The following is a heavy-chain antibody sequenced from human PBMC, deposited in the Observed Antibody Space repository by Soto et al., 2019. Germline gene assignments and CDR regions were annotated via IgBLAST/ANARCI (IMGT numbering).Heavy chain of an antibody. Sequence: SETLSLTCTVSGGSVSSENYYWNWIRQPPGKGLEWIGYMHYSGSTNYNPSLKSRVTISVDRSKNQFSLRLSSVTAADTAVYYCASWYSSTWSNFDYWGQGILVTVSS. V-gene: IGHV4-61*01. CDR3: ASWYSSTWSNFDY. CDR2: MHYSGST. CDR1: GGSVSSENYY. D-gene: IGHD6-13*01. J-gene: IGHJ4*02.